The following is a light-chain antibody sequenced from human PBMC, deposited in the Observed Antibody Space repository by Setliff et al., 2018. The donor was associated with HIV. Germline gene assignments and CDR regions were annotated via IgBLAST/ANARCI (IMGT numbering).Light chain of an antibody. CDR3: SSYAGSNNLV. CDR1: SSDVGGYNY. CDR2: EVT. J-gene: IGLJ2*01. Sequence: ALTQPPSASGPPGQSVTISCTGTSSDVGGYNYVSWYQQHPGQAPKLMIYEVTKRPSGVPDRFSGSKSGNTASLTVSGLQAEDEADYYCSSYAGSNNLVFGGGTKVTVL. V-gene: IGLV2-8*01.